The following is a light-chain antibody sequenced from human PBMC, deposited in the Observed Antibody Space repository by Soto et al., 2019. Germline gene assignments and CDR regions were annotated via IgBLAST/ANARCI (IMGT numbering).Light chain of an antibody. Sequence: QSVLTQPPSASGTPGQRVTISCSGRSSNIGKNSVNWYQQFPGTAPKLLIYRNDKRPSGVPDRFSGYKSGTSASLAITGLRAEDEDDYYCSVWDDSLDGRVFGGGTQLTV. V-gene: IGLV1-44*01. CDR1: SSNIGKNS. CDR2: RND. CDR3: SVWDDSLDGRV. J-gene: IGLJ3*02.